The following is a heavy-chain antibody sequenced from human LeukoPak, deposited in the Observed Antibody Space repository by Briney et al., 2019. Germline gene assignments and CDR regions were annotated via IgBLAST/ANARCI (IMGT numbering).Heavy chain of an antibody. V-gene: IGHV4-31*03. Sequence: PSETLSLTCTVSGGSISSGGYYWSWIRQPPGKGLEWIGSIYYSGSTYYNPSLKSRVTISVDTSKNQFSLKLSSVTAADTAVYYCARVHYYYYMDVWGKGTTVTVSS. CDR3: ARVHYYYYMDV. J-gene: IGHJ6*03. CDR2: IYYSGST. CDR1: GGSISSGGYY.